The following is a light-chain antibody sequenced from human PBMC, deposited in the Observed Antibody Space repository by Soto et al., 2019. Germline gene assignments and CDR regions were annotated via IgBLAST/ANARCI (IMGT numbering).Light chain of an antibody. Sequence: IVMTQSAATLSVSPGGRGTLFCRASQSVSSNVAWYQQKPGQAPRLLIYGASTRATGIPARFSGSGSGTEFTLTISSLKSEDFAVYFCQQYNYWPTFGQGTRLEIK. J-gene: IGKJ5*01. CDR1: QSVSSN. CDR3: QQYNYWPT. V-gene: IGKV3-15*01. CDR2: GAS.